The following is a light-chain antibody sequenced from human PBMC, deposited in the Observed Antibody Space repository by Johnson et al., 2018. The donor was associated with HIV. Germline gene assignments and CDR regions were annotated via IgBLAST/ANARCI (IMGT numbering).Light chain of an antibody. J-gene: IGLJ1*01. CDR3: GTWDSSLTTSYV. CDR1: SSNIGNNY. CDR2: ENN. V-gene: IGLV1-51*02. Sequence: QSVLTQPPSVSAAPGQKVTISCSGSSSNIGNNYVSWYQQLPGTAPKLLIYENNKRPSGIPDRFSGSKSGKSATLGITGLQTGDEADYYFGTWDSSLTTSYVFGTGTKVIVV.